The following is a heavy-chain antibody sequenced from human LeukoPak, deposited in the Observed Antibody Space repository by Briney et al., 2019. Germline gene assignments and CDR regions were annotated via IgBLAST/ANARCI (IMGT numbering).Heavy chain of an antibody. Sequence: PGGSLRLSCGASGCIFDYYAMHGVRLARGKGLEWVSLISGDGGSTYYAYSVRGRFTISRDNSKNSLYMQMNSLRAEDTAVYYCANGNRCTSPNCLGYYYFYMDVWGKGTTVTVSS. CDR2: ISGDGGST. CDR3: ANGNRCTSPNCLGYYYFYMDV. J-gene: IGHJ6*03. D-gene: IGHD2-8*01. V-gene: IGHV3-43*02. CDR1: GCIFDYYA.